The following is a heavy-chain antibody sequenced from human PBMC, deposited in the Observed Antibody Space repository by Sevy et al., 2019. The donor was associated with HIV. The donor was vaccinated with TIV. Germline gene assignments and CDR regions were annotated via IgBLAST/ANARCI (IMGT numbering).Heavy chain of an antibody. Sequence: GGSLRLSCAASGFSFSSYALHWVRQAPGKGLEYVSAISSNGGSTYYADSVKGRFTISRDNSKNTLYLQRGSLRAEDMAVYYGAREGVGGYSYSLDYWGQGTLVTVSS. CDR1: GFSFSSYA. J-gene: IGHJ4*02. CDR2: ISSNGGST. CDR3: AREGVGGYSYSLDY. V-gene: IGHV3-64*02. D-gene: IGHD5-18*01.